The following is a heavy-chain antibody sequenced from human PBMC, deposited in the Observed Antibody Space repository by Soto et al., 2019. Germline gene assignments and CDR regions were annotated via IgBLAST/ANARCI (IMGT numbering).Heavy chain of an antibody. CDR3: ARIPSP. Sequence: QRQLQESGSGLVKPSQTLSLTCAVSGGSISSGGYSWSWIRQPPGKGLEWIGYIYHSGSTYYNSSLKSRVTIAVDRSKNQFSLKLSSVTAAGTAVYYCARIPSPWGQGTLVTVSS. D-gene: IGHD2-21*01. J-gene: IGHJ5*02. CDR2: IYHSGST. CDR1: GGSISSGGYS. V-gene: IGHV4-30-2*01.